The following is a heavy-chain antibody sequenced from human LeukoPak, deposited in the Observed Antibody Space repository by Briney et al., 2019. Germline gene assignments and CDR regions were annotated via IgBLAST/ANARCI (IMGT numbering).Heavy chain of an antibody. J-gene: IGHJ4*02. D-gene: IGHD1-26*01. Sequence: SETLSLTCAVYGGSFSGYYWSWIRQPPGKGLEWIGSIYYSGSTYYNPSLKSRVTISVDTSKNQFSLKLSSVTAADTAVYYCAGGKWELPADYWGQGTLVTVSS. CDR3: AGGKWELPADY. CDR2: IYYSGST. V-gene: IGHV4-34*01. CDR1: GGSFSGYY.